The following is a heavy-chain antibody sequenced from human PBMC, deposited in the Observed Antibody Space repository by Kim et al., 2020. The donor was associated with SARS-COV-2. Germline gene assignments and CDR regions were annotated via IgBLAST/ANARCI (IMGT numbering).Heavy chain of an antibody. J-gene: IGHJ5*02. D-gene: IGHD3-10*01. V-gene: IGHV3-48*03. CDR2: ISSSGSTI. CDR1: GFTFSSYE. Sequence: GGSLRLSCAASGFTFSSYEMNWVRQAPGKGLEWVSYISSSGSTIYYADSVKGRFTISRDNAKNSLYLQMNSLRAEDTAVYYCARDSSTEWYYGSGSYNRRPPWFDPWGQGALVTVSS. CDR3: ARDSSTEWYYGSGSYNRRPPWFDP.